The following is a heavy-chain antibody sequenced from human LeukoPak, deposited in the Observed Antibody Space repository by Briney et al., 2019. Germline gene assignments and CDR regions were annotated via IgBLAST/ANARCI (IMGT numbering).Heavy chain of an antibody. Sequence: ASVKVSCKASGYTFTGYYMHWVRQAPGQGLEWMGWINPNSGGTNYAQKFQGRVTMTEDTSTDTAYMELSSLRSEDTAVYYCATVLYSSSSYWGQGTLVTVSS. J-gene: IGHJ4*02. CDR3: ATVLYSSSSY. D-gene: IGHD6-13*01. CDR1: GYTFTGYY. CDR2: INPNSGGT. V-gene: IGHV1-2*02.